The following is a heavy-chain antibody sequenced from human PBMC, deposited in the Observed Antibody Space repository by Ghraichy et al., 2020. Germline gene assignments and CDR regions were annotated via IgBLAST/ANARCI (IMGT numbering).Heavy chain of an antibody. CDR1: RFTFSTYA. D-gene: IGHD2-2*01. Sequence: GGSLRLSCAASRFTFSTYAMSWVRQAPGKGLEWVSAITGSGTNTYYADSVKGRFTISRDNSKNTLFLQMNSLRAEDTAVYYCARYCRTTSCLTDYYGMDVWGKGTTVTGSS. V-gene: IGHV3-23*01. CDR2: ITGSGTNT. CDR3: ARYCRTTSCLTDYYGMDV. J-gene: IGHJ6*04.